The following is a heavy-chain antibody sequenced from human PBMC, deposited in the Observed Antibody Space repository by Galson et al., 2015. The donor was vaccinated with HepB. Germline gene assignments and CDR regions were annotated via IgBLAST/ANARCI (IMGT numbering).Heavy chain of an antibody. D-gene: IGHD2-21*02. CDR2: ISSNGGST. CDR3: ARDEGATAREPDAFDI. CDR1: GFTFSSYA. V-gene: IGHV3-64*01. J-gene: IGHJ3*02. Sequence: SLRLSCAASGFTFSSYAMHWVRQAPGKGLEYVSAISSNGGSTYYANSVKGRFTISSDNSKNTLYLQMGSLRAEDMAVYYCARDEGATAREPDAFDIWGQGTMVTVSS.